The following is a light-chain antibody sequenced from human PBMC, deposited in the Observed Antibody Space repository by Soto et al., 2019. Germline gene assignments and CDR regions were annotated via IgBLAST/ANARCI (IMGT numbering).Light chain of an antibody. CDR3: QQYNKWPPLT. Sequence: EVVMTQSPATLSVSPGERATLSCRASQSVGSKLAWYQQKPGQAPRLLIFDAFTRATGIPARFSGRGSGTEFTLFISSLQSEDFAVYYCQQYNKWPPLTFGGGTKVEI. CDR2: DAF. J-gene: IGKJ4*01. V-gene: IGKV3-15*01. CDR1: QSVGSK.